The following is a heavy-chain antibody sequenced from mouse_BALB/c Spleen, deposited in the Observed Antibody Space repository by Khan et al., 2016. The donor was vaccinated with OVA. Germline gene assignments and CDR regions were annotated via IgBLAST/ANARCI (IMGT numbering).Heavy chain of an antibody. CDR2: INTYTGKP. CDR3: ARISSYWDSDF. Sequence: QVQLKQSGPELKKPGETVKISCKASGYTFTNYGMNWVKQTPGKGLKWMGWINTYTGKPTYGDDFKGRFALSLETSASTAYLQINNLINEDMATXFCARISSYWDSDFWGAGTTVTVSS. V-gene: IGHV9-1*02. CDR1: GYTFTNYG. D-gene: IGHD6-2*01. J-gene: IGHJ1*01.